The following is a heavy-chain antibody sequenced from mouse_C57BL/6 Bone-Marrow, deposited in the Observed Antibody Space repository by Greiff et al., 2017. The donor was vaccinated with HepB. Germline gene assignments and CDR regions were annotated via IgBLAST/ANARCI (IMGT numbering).Heavy chain of an antibody. CDR2: IWWDDDK. CDR1: GFSLSTFGMG. CDR3: ARSRHYYGSSYWYFDV. J-gene: IGHJ1*03. Sequence: QVTLKVSGPGILQPSQTLSLTCSFSGFSLSTFGMGVGWIRQPSGKGLEWLAHIWWDDDKYYNPALKSRLTISKDTSKNQVFLKIANVDTADTATYYCARSRHYYGSSYWYFDVWGTGTTVTVSS. V-gene: IGHV8-8*01. D-gene: IGHD1-1*01.